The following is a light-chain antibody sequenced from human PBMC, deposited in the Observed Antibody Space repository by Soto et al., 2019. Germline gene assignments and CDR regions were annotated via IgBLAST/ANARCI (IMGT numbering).Light chain of an antibody. J-gene: IGKJ1*01. CDR3: QQYNSYSRT. CDR2: DAS. CDR1: QSISSW. Sequence: DIQMTQSPSTLSASVGDRVTITCRASQSISSWLAWYQQKPVKAPKLLIYDASSLESGVPSRFSGSASGTEFTLTISSLQPDDFATYYCQQYNSYSRTFGQGTKVEIK. V-gene: IGKV1-5*01.